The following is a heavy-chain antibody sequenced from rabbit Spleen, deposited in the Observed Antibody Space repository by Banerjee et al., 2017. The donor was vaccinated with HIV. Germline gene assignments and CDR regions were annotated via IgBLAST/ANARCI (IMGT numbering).Heavy chain of an antibody. D-gene: IGHD4-1*01. CDR3: VREVAAKFSL. V-gene: IGHV1S40*01. CDR2: IAAGRGDTT. CDR1: GFSFSSSDY. Sequence: QQLEESGGGLVKPGGTLTLTCTASGFSFSSSDYMCWVRQAPGKGLEWIACIAAGRGDTTYYANWAKGRFTISRTSSTTVTLQMTSLTAADTATYFCVREVAAKFSLWGPGTLVTVS. J-gene: IGHJ4*01.